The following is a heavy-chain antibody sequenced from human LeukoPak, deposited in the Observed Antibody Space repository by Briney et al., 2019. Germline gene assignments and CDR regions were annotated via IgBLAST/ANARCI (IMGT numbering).Heavy chain of an antibody. Sequence: GASVKVSCKASGYTFTNYGINWVRQAPGQGLDWMGWISVNNANRNYAQKFQGRVTMTTDTSTSTAYMELRSLRFDDTAVYYCARDRDIVVRGVIGYWGQGTLVTVSS. CDR1: GYTFTNYG. CDR2: ISVNNANR. CDR3: ARDRDIVVRGVIGY. J-gene: IGHJ4*02. D-gene: IGHD3-10*01. V-gene: IGHV1-18*01.